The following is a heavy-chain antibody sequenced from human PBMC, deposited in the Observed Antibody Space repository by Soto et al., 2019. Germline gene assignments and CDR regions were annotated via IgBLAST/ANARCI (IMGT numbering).Heavy chain of an antibody. V-gene: IGHV4-59*01. Sequence: SETLSLTCTVSGGSISSYYWSLIRQPPGKGLEWIGYIYYSGSTNYNPSLKSRVTISVDTSKNQFSLKLSSVTAADTAVYYCARATGQWLANWFDPWGQGTMVTVSS. D-gene: IGHD6-19*01. CDR3: ARATGQWLANWFDP. CDR1: GGSISSYY. J-gene: IGHJ5*02. CDR2: IYYSGST.